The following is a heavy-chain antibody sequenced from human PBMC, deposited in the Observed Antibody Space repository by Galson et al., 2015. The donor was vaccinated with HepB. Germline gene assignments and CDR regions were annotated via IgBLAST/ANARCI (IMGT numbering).Heavy chain of an antibody. V-gene: IGHV3-21*01. CDR1: GFTFSSYS. CDR2: ISSSSSYI. J-gene: IGHJ3*02. CDR3: ARDYGDLNAFDI. D-gene: IGHD4-17*01. Sequence: SLRLSCAASGFTFSSYSMNWVRQAPGKGLEWVSSISSSSSYIYYADSVKGRFTISRDNAKNSLYLQMNSLRAEDTAVYYCARDYGDLNAFDIWGQGTMVTVSS.